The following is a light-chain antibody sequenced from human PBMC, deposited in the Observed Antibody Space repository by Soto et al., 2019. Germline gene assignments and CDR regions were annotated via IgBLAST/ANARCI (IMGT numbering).Light chain of an antibody. CDR1: QGISNY. CDR2: AAS. Sequence: DIQMTPCPSSLSATVGDSVPITCPASQGISNYLAWYQQKPGKVPNLLIYAASTLKSGVPPRFSGSGSGTDFTLTINNLQPEDVATYDCQRYYNAPFTVGRGIKVAIK. V-gene: IGKV1-27*01. CDR3: QRYYNAPFT. J-gene: IGKJ4*02.